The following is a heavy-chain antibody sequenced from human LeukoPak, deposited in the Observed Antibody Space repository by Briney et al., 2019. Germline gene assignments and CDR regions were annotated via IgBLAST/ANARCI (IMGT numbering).Heavy chain of an antibody. CDR2: IYYSGST. D-gene: IGHD6-19*01. J-gene: IGHJ4*02. CDR3: ARAVAGHYFDY. V-gene: IGHV4-61*10. CDR1: GGSVSSGSYY. Sequence: SETLSLTCTVSGGSVSSGSYYWSWIRQPAGKGLEWIGRIYYSGSTNYNPSLKSRVTISVDTSKNQFSLKLSSVTAADTAVYYCARAVAGHYFDYWGQGTLVTVSS.